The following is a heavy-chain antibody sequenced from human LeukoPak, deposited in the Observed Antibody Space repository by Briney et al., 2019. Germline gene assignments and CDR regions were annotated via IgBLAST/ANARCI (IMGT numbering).Heavy chain of an antibody. CDR3: ARVYCSSISCYAAYYYYGMDV. CDR2: ISYDGSNK. J-gene: IGHJ6*02. D-gene: IGHD2-2*01. CDR1: GFTFSSYA. V-gene: IGHV3-30-3*01. Sequence: GGSLRLSCAASGFTFSSYAMHWVRQAPGKGLEWVAVISYDGSNKYYADSVKGRFTISRDNSKNTLYLQMNSLRAEDTAVYYCARVYCSSISCYAAYYYYGMDVWGQGTTVTVSS.